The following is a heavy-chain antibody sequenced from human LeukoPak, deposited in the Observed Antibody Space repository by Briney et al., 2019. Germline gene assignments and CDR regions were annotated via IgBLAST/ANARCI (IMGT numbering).Heavy chain of an antibody. D-gene: IGHD3-22*01. CDR1: GYTFTSYG. Sequence: GASVKVSCKASGYTFTSYGISWVRQAPGQGLEWMGRIIPILSIANYAQKFQGRVTITADKSTSTAYMELSSLRSEDTAVYYCARDVTMIVVAASGDAFDIWGQGTMVTVSS. J-gene: IGHJ3*02. V-gene: IGHV1-69*04. CDR2: IIPILSIA. CDR3: ARDVTMIVVAASGDAFDI.